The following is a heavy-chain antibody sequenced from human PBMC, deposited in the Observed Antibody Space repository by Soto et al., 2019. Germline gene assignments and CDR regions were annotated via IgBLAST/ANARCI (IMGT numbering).Heavy chain of an antibody. CDR2: IIPIFGTA. D-gene: IGHD6-25*01. CDR1: GGTFSSYA. J-gene: IGHJ6*02. CDR3: ARSGYSSDPYYYYGMDV. Sequence: SVKVSCKAPGGTFSSYAISWVRQAPGQGLEWMGGIIPIFGTANYAQKFRGRVTITADKSTSTAYMELSSLRSEDTAVYYCARSGYSSDPYYYYGMDVWGQGTTVTVSS. V-gene: IGHV1-69*06.